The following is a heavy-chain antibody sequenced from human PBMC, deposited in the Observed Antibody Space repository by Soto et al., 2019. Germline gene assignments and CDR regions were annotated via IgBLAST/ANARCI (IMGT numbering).Heavy chain of an antibody. CDR1: GYSFTSYW. V-gene: IGHV5-10-1*01. CDR3: ARLPSKGVYYYYGMDV. Sequence: GESLKISCKGSGYSFTSYWISCLLQMPVKGLEWMGRIDPSDSYTNYSPSFQGHVTISADKSISTAYLQWSSLKASDTAMYYCARLPSKGVYYYYGMDVWGQGTTVTVSS. J-gene: IGHJ6*02. CDR2: IDPSDSYT.